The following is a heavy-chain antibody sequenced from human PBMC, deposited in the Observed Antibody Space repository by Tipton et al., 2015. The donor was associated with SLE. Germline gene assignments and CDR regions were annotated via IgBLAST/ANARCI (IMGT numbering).Heavy chain of an antibody. Sequence: TLSLTCAVSGGSVSSYYWSWIRQPPGKGLEWIGYIYYSGSTNYNPSLKSRVTISVDTSKNQFSLKLSSVTAADTAVYYCASGNYYYMDVWGKGTTVTVSS. J-gene: IGHJ6*03. CDR1: GGSVSSYY. V-gene: IGHV4-59*02. CDR2: IYYSGST. CDR3: ASGNYYYMDV. D-gene: IGHD1-26*01.